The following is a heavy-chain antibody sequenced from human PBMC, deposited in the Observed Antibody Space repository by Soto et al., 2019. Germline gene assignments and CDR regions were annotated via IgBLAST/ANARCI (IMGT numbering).Heavy chain of an antibody. CDR1: GFTFSSYS. CDR3: AAQSGAALLLDP. V-gene: IGHV3-21*01. J-gene: IGHJ5*02. Sequence: GGSLRLSCSASGFTFSSYSMNWVRQAPGQGPEWVSSISSSSSYIYYADSVKGRFTISRDNAKNSLYLQMNSLRAEDTAVYYCAAQSGAALLLDPWGQGALVTVSS. D-gene: IGHD7-27*01. CDR2: ISSSSSYI.